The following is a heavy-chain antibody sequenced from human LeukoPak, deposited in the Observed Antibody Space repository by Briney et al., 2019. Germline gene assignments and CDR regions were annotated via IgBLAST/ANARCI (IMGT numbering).Heavy chain of an antibody. D-gene: IGHD3-9*01. J-gene: IGHJ4*02. CDR1: GFTFSSYG. Sequence: PGGSLRLSCAASGFTFSSYGMHWVRQAPGKGLEWVAVIWYDGSNKYYADSVKGRFTISRDNSKNTLYLQMNSLRAEDTAVYYCARDSGILTGYYIHWGQGTLVTVSS. CDR3: ARDSGILTGYYIH. V-gene: IGHV3-33*01. CDR2: IWYDGSNK.